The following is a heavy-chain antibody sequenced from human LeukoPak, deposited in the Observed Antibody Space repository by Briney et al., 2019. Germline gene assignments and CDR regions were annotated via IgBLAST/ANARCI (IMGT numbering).Heavy chain of an antibody. D-gene: IGHD3-22*01. V-gene: IGHV3-30*02. J-gene: IGHJ5*02. CDR3: AKVGDYYESSGYHNL. CDR1: GFTFRSFG. CDR2: TRYDGSNK. Sequence: PGGSLRLSCAASGFTFRSFGMHWVRQAPGKGLEWVAFTRYDGSNKDYADSVKGRFTISRDNSKDTLYLQMNSLRPEDTAVYYCAKVGDYYESSGYHNLWGQGTLVTVSS.